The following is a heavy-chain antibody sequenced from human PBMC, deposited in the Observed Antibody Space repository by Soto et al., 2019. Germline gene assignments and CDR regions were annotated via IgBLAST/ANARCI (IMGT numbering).Heavy chain of an antibody. V-gene: IGHV3-23*01. Sequence: GGSLRLSCAASGFTFSSYAMSWVRQAPGKGLEWVSAISGSGGSTYYADSVKGRFTISRDNSKNTLYLQMNSLRAEDTAVYYCAKDRYYYDSSGYYYEGVFDYWGQGTLVTVSS. CDR1: GFTFSSYA. D-gene: IGHD3-22*01. CDR3: AKDRYYYDSSGYYYEGVFDY. J-gene: IGHJ4*02. CDR2: ISGSGGST.